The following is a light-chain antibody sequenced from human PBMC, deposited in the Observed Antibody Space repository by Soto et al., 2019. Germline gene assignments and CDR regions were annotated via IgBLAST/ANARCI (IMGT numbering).Light chain of an antibody. Sequence: QSALTQPPSASGSLGQSVTISCTGTSSDIGDYNYVSWYQQHAGKAPKLMIYEVSQRPSGVPDRFSGYKSGNTASLTVSGLQAEDEADYYCGSYVGSKSFVFGGGTKLTVL. CDR3: GSYVGSKSFV. J-gene: IGLJ3*02. V-gene: IGLV2-8*01. CDR1: SSDIGDYNY. CDR2: EVS.